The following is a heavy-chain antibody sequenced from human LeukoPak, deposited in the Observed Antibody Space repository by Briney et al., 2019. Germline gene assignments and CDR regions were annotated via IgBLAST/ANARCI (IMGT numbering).Heavy chain of an antibody. CDR2: INPNSGGT. CDR3: ARDLRGSGSSDY. D-gene: IGHD3-10*01. CDR1: GHTFTGYY. Sequence: EASVKVSCKASGHTFTGYYMHWVRQAPGQGLEWMGWINPNSGGTNYAQKFQGRVTMTRDTSISTAYMELSRLRSDDTAVYYCARDLRGSGSSDYWGQGTLVTVSS. J-gene: IGHJ4*02. V-gene: IGHV1-2*02.